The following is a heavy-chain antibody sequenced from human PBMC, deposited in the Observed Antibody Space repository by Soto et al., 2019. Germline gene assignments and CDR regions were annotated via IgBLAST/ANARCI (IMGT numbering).Heavy chain of an antibody. Sequence: ASVKVSCKASGYTFTSYGISWVRQAPGQGLEWMGWISAYNGNTNYAQKLQGRVTMTTDTSTSTAYMELRSLRSDDTAVYYCARALNDYSNYWFLVHRYYYYYGMDVWGQGTTVTVSS. CDR2: ISAYNGNT. J-gene: IGHJ6*02. D-gene: IGHD4-4*01. CDR3: ARALNDYSNYWFLVHRYYYYYGMDV. V-gene: IGHV1-18*01. CDR1: GYTFTSYG.